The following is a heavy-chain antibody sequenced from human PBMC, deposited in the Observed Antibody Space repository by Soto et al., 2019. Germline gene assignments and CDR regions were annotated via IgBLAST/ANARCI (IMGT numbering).Heavy chain of an antibody. CDR3: ASWLEREHAYDI. Sequence: DVQLVASGGGLIQPGGSLRLSCAALGLTVRGKKYIAWVRQAPGKGLEWVSALYDADGTYYADSAKGRFTISRDNSNKIIDLTMNGLGPDDRAVYYCASWLEREHAYDIWGLGTMVTVSS. J-gene: IGHJ3*02. V-gene: IGHV3-53*01. D-gene: IGHD1-1*01. CDR1: GLTVRGKKY. CDR2: LYDADGT.